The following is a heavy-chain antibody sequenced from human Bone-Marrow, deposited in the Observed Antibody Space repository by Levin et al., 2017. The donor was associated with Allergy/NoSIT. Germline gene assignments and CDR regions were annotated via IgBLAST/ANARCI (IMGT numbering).Heavy chain of an antibody. D-gene: IGHD3-9*01. CDR3: AKNNGDWLYGMDV. Sequence: GGSLRLSCVGSGFTFSYYGMNWLRQAPGKGLEWVSGITDTAGSTFYGDSVTGRFTISRDNSKNTVFLQMNRLSAEDTAIYYCAKNNGDWLYGMDVWGPGTTVTVSS. CDR1: GFTFSYYG. V-gene: IGHV3-23*01. CDR2: ITDTAGST. J-gene: IGHJ6*02.